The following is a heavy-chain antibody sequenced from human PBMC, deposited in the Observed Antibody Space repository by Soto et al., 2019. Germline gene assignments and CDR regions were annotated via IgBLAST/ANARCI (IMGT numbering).Heavy chain of an antibody. CDR1: GFTFSSHG. Sequence: PGGSLRLSCAASGFTFSSHGMIWVRQAPGKGLEWVSYINSTSSTKSYADSVKGRFTISRDNAKNSLYLQMNSLRDEDTAVYYCARRITMVRGAYYSYGMDVWGQGATVSVS. CDR3: ARRITMVRGAYYSYGMDV. D-gene: IGHD3-10*01. J-gene: IGHJ6*02. CDR2: INSTSSTK. V-gene: IGHV3-48*02.